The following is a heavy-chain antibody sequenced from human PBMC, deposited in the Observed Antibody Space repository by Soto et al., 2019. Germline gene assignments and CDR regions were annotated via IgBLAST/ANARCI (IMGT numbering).Heavy chain of an antibody. V-gene: IGHV3-30*18. CDR3: AKEGGLSGSYYISSSYYFDY. Sequence: SLRLSCVASGFTIISYGMHWVRQAPGKGLEWVAIISYDGSNTYYADSVKGRFTISRDNSKNTPYLQMNSLRAEDTSVYYCAKEGGLSGSYYISSSYYFDYWGQGTLVTVSS. CDR1: GFTIISYG. CDR2: ISYDGSNT. D-gene: IGHD1-26*01. J-gene: IGHJ4*02.